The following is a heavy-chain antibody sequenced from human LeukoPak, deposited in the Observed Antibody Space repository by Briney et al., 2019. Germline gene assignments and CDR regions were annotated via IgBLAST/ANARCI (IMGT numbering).Heavy chain of an antibody. Sequence: GGSLRLSCAASSFTFSSYAMSWVRQAAGKGLEWVSAVSGSGSRTYYADSVKGRFTISRDNAKNTVFLQMSSLRAEDTALYYCARKSASGNYPLDYWGQGTLVTVSS. V-gene: IGHV3-23*01. CDR2: VSGSGSRT. D-gene: IGHD3-10*01. CDR3: ARKSASGNYPLDY. CDR1: SFTFSSYA. J-gene: IGHJ4*02.